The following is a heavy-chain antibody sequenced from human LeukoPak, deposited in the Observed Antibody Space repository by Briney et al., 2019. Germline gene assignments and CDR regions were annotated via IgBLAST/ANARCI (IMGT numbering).Heavy chain of an antibody. D-gene: IGHD6-19*01. J-gene: IGHJ4*02. CDR1: GFTFSSYA. Sequence: GTSQRLSCAASGFTFSSYAMHWVRQAPGKGLEWVATMSYGGSNKYYADSVKGRFTISRDNSKNTLYLQMNSLRVEDTAVYYCARDSLQWLIRNVFDYWGQGALVTVSS. CDR3: ARDSLQWLIRNVFDY. V-gene: IGHV3-30-3*01. CDR2: MSYGGSNK.